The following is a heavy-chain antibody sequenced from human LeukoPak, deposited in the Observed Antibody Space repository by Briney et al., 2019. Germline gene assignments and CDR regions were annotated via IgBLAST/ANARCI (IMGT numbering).Heavy chain of an antibody. J-gene: IGHJ4*02. D-gene: IGHD3-22*01. V-gene: IGHV3-21*04. CDR3: VKDRPNYYGSNGHYYRQNGDY. Sequence: VGSLRLSCAASGFTFSSYSMNWVRQAPGKGLGWVSSISSSSSYIYYADSVKGRFTISRDNAKNSLYLQMNSLRAGDTAIYYCVKDRPNYYGSNGHYYRQNGDYWGQGTLVAVSS. CDR2: ISSSSSYI. CDR1: GFTFSSYS.